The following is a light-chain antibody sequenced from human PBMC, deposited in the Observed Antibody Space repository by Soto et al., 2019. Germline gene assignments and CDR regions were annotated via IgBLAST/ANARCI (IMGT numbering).Light chain of an antibody. V-gene: IGKV3-15*01. Sequence: EIVMTQSPATLSVSPGERATLSCRVSQSVSSNLAWYQQKPGQAPRLLIYGASTRATGIPVRFTGSGSGTEFTLTISSLQSEDVAVYYCQHYNNWPPWTFGQGTKVEIK. CDR2: GAS. CDR3: QHYNNWPPWT. J-gene: IGKJ1*01. CDR1: QSVSSN.